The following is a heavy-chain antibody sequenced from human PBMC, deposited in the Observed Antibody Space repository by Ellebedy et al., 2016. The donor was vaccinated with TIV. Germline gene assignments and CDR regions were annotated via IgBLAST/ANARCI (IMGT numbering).Heavy chain of an antibody. CDR3: AREIYGESSFDY. CDR1: GGSISSSNW. V-gene: IGHV4-4*02. Sequence: SETLSLTXAVSGGSISSSNWWSWVRQPPGKGLEWIGEIYHSGSTNYNPSLKSRVTISVDKSKNQFSLKLSSVTAADTAVYYCAREIYGESSFDYWGQGTLVTVSS. D-gene: IGHD4-17*01. J-gene: IGHJ4*02. CDR2: IYHSGST.